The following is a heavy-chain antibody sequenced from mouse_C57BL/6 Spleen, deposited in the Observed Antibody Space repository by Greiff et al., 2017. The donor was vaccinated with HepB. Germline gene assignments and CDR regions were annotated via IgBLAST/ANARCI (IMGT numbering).Heavy chain of an antibody. J-gene: IGHJ4*01. CDR1: GYSITSGYY. CDR2: ISYDGSN. D-gene: IGHD2-2*01. Sequence: VQLKQSGPGLVKPSQSLSLTCSVTGYSITSGYYWNWIRQFPGNKLEWMGYISYDGSNNYNPSLKNRISITRDTSKNQFFLKLNSVTTEDTATYYCAREGGYGPYYAMDYWGQGTSVTVSS. V-gene: IGHV3-6*01. CDR3: AREGGYGPYYAMDY.